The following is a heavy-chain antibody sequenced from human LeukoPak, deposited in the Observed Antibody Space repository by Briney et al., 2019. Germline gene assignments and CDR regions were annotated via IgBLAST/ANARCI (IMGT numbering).Heavy chain of an antibody. D-gene: IGHD6-13*01. V-gene: IGHV3-11*01. CDR1: GFTFSDYY. Sequence: GGSLRLSCAASGFTFSDYYMSWIRQAPGKGLEWVSYISSSGSTIYYADSVKGRFTISRDNAKNSLYLQMNSLRAEGTAVYYCASRRVSRLSRYSSSWYRFDYWGQGTLVTVSS. CDR2: ISSSGSTI. J-gene: IGHJ4*02. CDR3: ASRRVSRLSRYSSSWYRFDY.